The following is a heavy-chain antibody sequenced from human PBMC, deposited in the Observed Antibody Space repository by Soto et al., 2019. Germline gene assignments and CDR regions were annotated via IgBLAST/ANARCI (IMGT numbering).Heavy chain of an antibody. D-gene: IGHD4-17*01. CDR1: GGSISSGGYY. V-gene: IGHV4-31*03. CDR3: AREGRDYGAIDY. J-gene: IGHJ4*02. Sequence: QVQLQESGPGLVKPSQTLSLTCTVSGGSISSGGYYWSWIRQHPGKGLEWIGYIYYSGSTYYNPSLTSRVTISVDTSKNQFSLKLSSVTAADTAVYYCAREGRDYGAIDYWGQGTLVTVSS. CDR2: IYYSGST.